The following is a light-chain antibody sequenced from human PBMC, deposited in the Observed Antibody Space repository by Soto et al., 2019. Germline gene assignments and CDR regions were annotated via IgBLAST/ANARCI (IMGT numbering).Light chain of an antibody. CDR1: SSDVGGYNY. J-gene: IGLJ1*01. CDR2: DVS. V-gene: IGLV2-11*01. CDR3: CSYAGSYNYV. Sequence: QSALTQPRSESGSPGQSVTISCTGTSSDVGGYNYVSWYQQHPGKAPKLMIYDVSKRPSGVPDRFSGSKSGNTASLTISGLQAVDEADYYCCSYAGSYNYVFGTGTKVTVL.